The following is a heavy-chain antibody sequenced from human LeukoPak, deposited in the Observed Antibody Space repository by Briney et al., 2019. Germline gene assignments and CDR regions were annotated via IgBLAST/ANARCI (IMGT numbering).Heavy chain of an antibody. CDR1: GYTFTGYY. CDR2: INPNSGGT. V-gene: IGHV1-2*02. D-gene: IGHD3-9*01. Sequence: ASVKVSCKASGYTFTGYYMHWVRQAPGQGLEWMGWINPNSGGTNYAQKFQGRVTMTRDTSISTAYMELSRLRSDDTAVYYCATNDILTGYYGHYGMDVWGQGTTVTVYS. CDR3: ATNDILTGYYGHYGMDV. J-gene: IGHJ6*02.